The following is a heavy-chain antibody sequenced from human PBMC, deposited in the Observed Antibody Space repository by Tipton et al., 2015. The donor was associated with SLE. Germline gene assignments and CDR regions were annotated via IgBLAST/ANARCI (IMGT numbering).Heavy chain of an antibody. V-gene: IGHV4-59*01. Sequence: TLSLTCTVSGGSISSYYWSWIRQPPGKGLEWIGYIYYSGSTNYNPSLKSRVTISVDTSKNQFSLKLSSVTDADTAVYYCARARNYDSSGYPPDAFDIWFQGTMVTVSS. J-gene: IGHJ3*02. D-gene: IGHD3-22*01. CDR1: GGSISSYY. CDR2: IYYSGST. CDR3: ARARNYDSSGYPPDAFDI.